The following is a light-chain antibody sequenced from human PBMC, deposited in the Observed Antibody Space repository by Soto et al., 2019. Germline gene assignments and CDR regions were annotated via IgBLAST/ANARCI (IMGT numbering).Light chain of an antibody. CDR2: GAS. CDR3: QQYYNWPPWT. V-gene: IGKV3-15*01. Sequence: EIVMTQSPATLSVSPGERATLSCRASQSVSSNLAWYQQKPGQAPRVLIYGASTRATGIPARLSGSGSGTEFNLSISSLQSEDFAVYYCQQYYNWPPWTFGQGTKVEIK. J-gene: IGKJ1*01. CDR1: QSVSSN.